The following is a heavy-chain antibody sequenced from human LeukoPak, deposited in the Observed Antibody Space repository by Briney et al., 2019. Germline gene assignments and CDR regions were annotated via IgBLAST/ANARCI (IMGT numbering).Heavy chain of an antibody. V-gene: IGHV3-74*01. CDR2: FNSDGSST. J-gene: IGHJ3*02. Sequence: PGGSLRLSCAASGFPFSSYWMHWVRQAPGKGLVWVSRFNSDGSSTSYADSVKGRFTISRDNAKNTLYLQMNSLRAEDTAVYYCARVRAAAGTMGAFDIWGQGTMVTVSS. CDR1: GFPFSSYW. CDR3: ARVRAAAGTMGAFDI. D-gene: IGHD6-13*01.